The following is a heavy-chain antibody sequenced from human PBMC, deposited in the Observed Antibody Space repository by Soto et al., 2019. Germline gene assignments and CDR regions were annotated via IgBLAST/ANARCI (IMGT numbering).Heavy chain of an antibody. CDR3: AIALMVYAINGCDI. D-gene: IGHD2-8*01. CDR2: FDPEDGET. J-gene: IGHJ3*02. Sequence: ASVKVSCKVSGYTLTELSMHWVRQAPGKGLEWMGGFDPEDGETIYAQKFQGRVTMTEDTSTDTAYMELSSLRSEDTAVYYCAIALMVYAINGCDIWRQGTMIIVSS. CDR1: GYTLTELS. V-gene: IGHV1-24*01.